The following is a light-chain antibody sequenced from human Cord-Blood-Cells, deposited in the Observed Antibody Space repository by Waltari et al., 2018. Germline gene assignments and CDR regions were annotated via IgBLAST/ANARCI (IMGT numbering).Light chain of an antibody. CDR3: CSYAGPWV. Sequence: QSALTQPASASGSPGQSITISCTGTSSDVGSYNLVSWYQQHPGKAPKLMIYEVSKRPSGVSNRFSCSKSGNTASLTISGLQAEDEADYYCCSYAGPWVFGGGTKLTVL. CDR1: SSDVGSYNL. CDR2: EVS. V-gene: IGLV2-23*02. J-gene: IGLJ3*02.